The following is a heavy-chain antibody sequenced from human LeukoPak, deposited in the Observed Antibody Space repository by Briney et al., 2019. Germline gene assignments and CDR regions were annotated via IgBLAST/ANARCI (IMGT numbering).Heavy chain of an antibody. D-gene: IGHD3-3*01. CDR3: AKAPFWSGYYYYYYMDV. CDR2: IRYDGSNK. V-gene: IGHV3-30*02. Sequence: PGVSLRLSCAASGFTFSSYGMHWVRQAPGKGLEWVAFIRYDGSNKYYADSVKGRFTISRDNSKNTLYLQMNSLRAEDTAVYYCAKAPFWSGYYYYYYMDVWGKGTTVTVSS. J-gene: IGHJ6*03. CDR1: GFTFSSYG.